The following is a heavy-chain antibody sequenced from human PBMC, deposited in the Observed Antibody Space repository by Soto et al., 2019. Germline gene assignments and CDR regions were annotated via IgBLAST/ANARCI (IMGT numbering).Heavy chain of an antibody. Sequence: QVQLVQSGAEVKKPGSSVKVSCKASGAIFSSYAVSWVRQVPGQGLEWMGGIIPIFATPKYGQTFQDRVTATAVESTSSAYMELSSLRSDDTAVYYCARARYGDFGTWFDSWGQGTPVTVSS. CDR1: GAIFSSYA. V-gene: IGHV1-69*01. CDR3: ARARYGDFGTWFDS. J-gene: IGHJ5*01. D-gene: IGHD4-17*01. CDR2: IIPIFATP.